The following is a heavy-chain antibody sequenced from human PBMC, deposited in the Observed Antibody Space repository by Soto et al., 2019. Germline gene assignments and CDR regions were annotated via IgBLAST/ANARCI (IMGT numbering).Heavy chain of an antibody. CDR3: AREIFEGFYYFDY. J-gene: IGHJ4*02. Sequence: ASVKVSCKASGYTFTSYAMHWVRQAPGQRLEWMGWINAGNGNTKYSQKFQGRVTITRDTSASTAYMELSSLRSEDTALYYCAREIFEGFYYFDYWGQGTLVTVSS. D-gene: IGHD3-3*01. CDR1: GYTFTSYA. CDR2: INAGNGNT. V-gene: IGHV1-3*01.